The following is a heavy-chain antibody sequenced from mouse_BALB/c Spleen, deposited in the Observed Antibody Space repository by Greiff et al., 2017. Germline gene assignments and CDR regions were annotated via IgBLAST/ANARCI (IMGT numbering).Heavy chain of an antibody. CDR2: IWSGGST. J-gene: IGHJ4*01. V-gene: IGHV2-2*02. Sequence: VKVEESGPGLVQPSQSLSITCTVSGFSLTIYDIHWVRQSPGKGLEWLGVIWSGGSTDYNAAFISRLSISKDNSKSQVFFKVNSLQTNDTAIYYCARKGYDNAMDYWGQGTSVTVSS. CDR3: ARKGYDNAMDY. D-gene: IGHD2-14*01. CDR1: GFSLTIYD.